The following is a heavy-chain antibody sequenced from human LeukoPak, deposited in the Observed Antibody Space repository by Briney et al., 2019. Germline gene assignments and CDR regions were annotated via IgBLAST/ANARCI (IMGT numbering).Heavy chain of an antibody. CDR1: GGSISSYY. J-gene: IGHJ4*02. V-gene: IGHV4-4*07. D-gene: IGHD3-10*01. CDR3: ARVSADYGSGSYRILYFDY. CDR2: IHTSGST. Sequence: SETLSLTCTVSGGSISSYYWSWIRQPAGKGLEWIGRIHTSGSTNYNPSLKSRVTMSVDTSKNQFSLKLSSVTAADTAVYYCARVSADYGSGSYRILYFDYWGQGTLVTVSS.